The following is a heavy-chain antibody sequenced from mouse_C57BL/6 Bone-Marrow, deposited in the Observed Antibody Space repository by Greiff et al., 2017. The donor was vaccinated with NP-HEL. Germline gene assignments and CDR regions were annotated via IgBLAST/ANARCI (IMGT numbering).Heavy chain of an antibody. V-gene: IGHV5-17*01. CDR1: GFTFSDYG. CDR2: ISSGSSTI. Sequence: EVMLVESGGGLVKPGGSLKLSCAASGFTFSDYGMHWVRQAPEKGLEWVAYISSGSSTIYYADTVQGRFTISRDNAKNTLFLQMTSLRSEDTAMYYCALRRYFDVWGTGTTVTVSS. J-gene: IGHJ1*03. D-gene: IGHD2-12*01. CDR3: ALRRYFDV.